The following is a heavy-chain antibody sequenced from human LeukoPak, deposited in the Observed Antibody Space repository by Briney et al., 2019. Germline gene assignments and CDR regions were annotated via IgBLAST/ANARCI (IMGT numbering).Heavy chain of an antibody. CDR2: IYYSGST. Sequence: PSETLSLTCTVSGGSISSYYWSWIRQPPGKGLEWIGYIYYSGSTNYNPSLKSRVTISVDTSKNQFSLKLSSVTAADTAVYYCARGVYYGSGSYYVGSGYYYGMDVWGQGTTVTVSS. CDR1: GGSISSYY. J-gene: IGHJ6*02. CDR3: ARGVYYGSGSYYVGSGYYYGMDV. D-gene: IGHD3-10*01. V-gene: IGHV4-59*08.